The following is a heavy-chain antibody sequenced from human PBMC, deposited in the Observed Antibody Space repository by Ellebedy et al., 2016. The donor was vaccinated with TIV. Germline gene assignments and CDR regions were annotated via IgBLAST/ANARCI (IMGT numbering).Heavy chain of an antibody. Sequence: ASVKVSCKASGYTFTGYYMHWVRQAPGRGLEWMGWINPNSGATNYAQKFQGRVTMTRDTSISTAYMELSRLRSDDTAVYYCARDFSTRHYGMDVWGQGTTVTVSS. V-gene: IGHV1-2*02. CDR1: GYTFTGYY. D-gene: IGHD2-2*01. CDR2: INPNSGAT. J-gene: IGHJ6*02. CDR3: ARDFSTRHYGMDV.